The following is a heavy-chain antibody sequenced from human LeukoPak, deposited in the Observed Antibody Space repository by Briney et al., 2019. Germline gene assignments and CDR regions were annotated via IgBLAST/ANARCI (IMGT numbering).Heavy chain of an antibody. J-gene: IGHJ4*02. V-gene: IGHV1-69*13. D-gene: IGHD3-9*01. CDR3: AREVDCDILTGYSNDY. Sequence: ASVKVSCKASGGTFSSYAMSWVRQAPGQGLEWMGEIIPIFGTANYAQKFQGRVTITADESTSTAYMELSSLRSEDTAVYYCAREVDCDILTGYSNDYWGQGTLVTVSS. CDR1: GGTFSSYA. CDR2: IIPIFGTA.